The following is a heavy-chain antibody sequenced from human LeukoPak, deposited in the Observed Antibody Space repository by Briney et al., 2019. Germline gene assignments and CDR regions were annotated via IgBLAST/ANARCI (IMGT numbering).Heavy chain of an antibody. CDR1: GFTFSSYG. D-gene: IGHD1-14*01. CDR3: AKDRFGYNNSPGEIDY. J-gene: IGHJ4*02. V-gene: IGHV3-30*02. Sequence: PGGSLRLSCAASGFTFSSYGMHWVRQAPGKGLEWVAFIRYDGSNKYYADSVKGRFTISRDNSKNTLYLQMNSLRAEDTAVYYCAKDRFGYNNSPGEIDYWGQGTLVTVSS. CDR2: IRYDGSNK.